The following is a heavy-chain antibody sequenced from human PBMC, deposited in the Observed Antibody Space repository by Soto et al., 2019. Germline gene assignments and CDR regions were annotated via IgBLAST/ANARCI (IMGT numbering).Heavy chain of an antibody. J-gene: IGHJ3*02. CDR1: GGSISSGDYY. CDR3: ARDQRVLTYYYDSSGYYCGAFDI. Sequence: QVQLQESGPGLVKPSQTLSLTCTVSGGSISSGDYYWSWIRQPPGKGLEWIGYIYYSGSTYYNPSLKSRVTISVDTSKNQFSLKLSSVTAADTAVYYCARDQRVLTYYYDSSGYYCGAFDIWGQGTMVTVSS. CDR2: IYYSGST. D-gene: IGHD3-22*01. V-gene: IGHV4-30-4*01.